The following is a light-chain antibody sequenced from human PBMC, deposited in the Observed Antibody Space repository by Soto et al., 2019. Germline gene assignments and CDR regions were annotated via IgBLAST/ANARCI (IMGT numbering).Light chain of an antibody. Sequence: QSALTQPASVSGSPGQSITISCTGSSSDVVYAYVSWYQQHPGKAPKLIIYGVSRRPSGVSDRFSGLESDKTASLIISGLQPEDEADYYCGSYTDRTALVFGGGTKVTVL. J-gene: IGLJ2*01. V-gene: IGLV2-14*03. CDR1: SSDVVYAY. CDR3: GSYTDRTALV. CDR2: GVS.